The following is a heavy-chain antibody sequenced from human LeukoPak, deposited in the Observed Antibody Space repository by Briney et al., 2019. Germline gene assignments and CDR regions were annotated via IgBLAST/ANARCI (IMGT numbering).Heavy chain of an antibody. CDR2: IKHRPERYAT. Sequence: GGSLRLSCVASGFTFSAHYMDWVRQAPGRGLEWVGRIKHRPERYATEYAASVKGRFSISRDDSKNSLYLQMNSLHIEDTAVYYCARGPTVTTRPYYFDYWGQGTLVTVSS. J-gene: IGHJ4*02. D-gene: IGHD4-17*01. CDR1: GFTFSAHY. V-gene: IGHV3-72*01. CDR3: ARGPTVTTRPYYFDY.